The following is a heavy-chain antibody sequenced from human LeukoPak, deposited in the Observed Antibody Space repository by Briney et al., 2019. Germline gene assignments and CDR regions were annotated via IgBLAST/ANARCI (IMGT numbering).Heavy chain of an antibody. D-gene: IGHD1/OR15-1a*01. V-gene: IGHV3-11*01. CDR3: ARDHSEQYYFDY. CDR2: ISSRGSTI. Sequence: AASGFTFSXYYMSWGRQGPGEGVEWVSYISSRGSTIYYADSVKGGFTISRENAKNSLYLQINSLRAADTAVYYCARDHSEQYYFDYWGQGTLVTVSS. CDR1: GFTFSXYY. J-gene: IGHJ4*02.